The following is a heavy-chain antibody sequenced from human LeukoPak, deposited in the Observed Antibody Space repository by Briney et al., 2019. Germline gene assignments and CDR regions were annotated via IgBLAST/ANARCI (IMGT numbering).Heavy chain of an antibody. J-gene: IGHJ4*02. V-gene: IGHV4-30-4*01. CDR2: IYYSGST. D-gene: IGHD4-17*01. CDR1: GGSISSGDYY. Sequence: SETLSLTCTVSGGSISSGDYYWSSIRQPPGKGLEWIGYIYYSGSTYYNPSLKSRVTISVDTSKNQFSLKLSSVTAADTAVYYCAREKTVTGAYYFDYWGQGTLVTVSS. CDR3: AREKTVTGAYYFDY.